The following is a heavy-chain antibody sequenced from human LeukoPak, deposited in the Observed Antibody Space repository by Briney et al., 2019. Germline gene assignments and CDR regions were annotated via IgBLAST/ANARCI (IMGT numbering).Heavy chain of an antibody. V-gene: IGHV3-23*01. J-gene: IGHJ6*02. CDR1: GFTFSSYA. Sequence: GGSLRLSCAASGFTFSSYAMSWVRQAPGKGLEWVSAISDSGGSTYYADSVKGRFTISRDNAKNSLYLQMNSLRAEDTAVYYCARSYDILTGTYYYYYGMDVWGQGTTVTVSS. CDR2: ISDSGGST. CDR3: ARSYDILTGTYYYYYGMDV. D-gene: IGHD3-9*01.